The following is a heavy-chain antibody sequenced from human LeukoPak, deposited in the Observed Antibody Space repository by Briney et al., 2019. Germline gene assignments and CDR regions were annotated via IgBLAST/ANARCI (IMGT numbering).Heavy chain of an antibody. CDR3: ARDVGAAAGTDNWFDP. CDR1: GGSISRYY. D-gene: IGHD6-13*01. CDR2: IYTSGST. J-gene: IGHJ5*02. V-gene: IGHV4-4*07. Sequence: SETLSLTCTVSGGSISRYYWSWIRQPAGKGLEWIGRIYTSGSTNYNPSLKSRVTMSVDTSKNQFSLKLSSVTAADTAVYYCARDVGAAAGTDNWFDPWGQGTLVTVSS.